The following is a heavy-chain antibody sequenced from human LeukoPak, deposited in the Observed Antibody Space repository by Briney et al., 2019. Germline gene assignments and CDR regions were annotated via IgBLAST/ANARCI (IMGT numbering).Heavy chain of an antibody. CDR2: IYSCGST. CDR1: GFTVSSNY. V-gene: IGHV3-53*01. Sequence: GGSLRLSCAASGFTVSSNYMSWVRQAPGKGLEWVAVIYSCGSTYYDASLKGRVTISIDNSKNKLSLQMNSVRAEVAGLVYCAAPDATYYDFCSGYYVFDIWGQGTMVTVSS. CDR3: AAPDATYYDFCSGYYVFDI. J-gene: IGHJ3*02. D-gene: IGHD3-3*01.